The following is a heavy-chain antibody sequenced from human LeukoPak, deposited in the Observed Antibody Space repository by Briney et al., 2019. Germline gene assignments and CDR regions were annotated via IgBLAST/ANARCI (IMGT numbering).Heavy chain of an antibody. CDR2: IYYSGCT. V-gene: IGHV4-59*13. D-gene: IGHD3-22*01. J-gene: IGHJ4*02. CDR1: GGSISTYC. Sequence: SETLSLTCTVSGGSISTYCWSWIRQPPGKGLEWIGYIYYSGCTNYNPSLKSRVTMSVDTSKSQFSLKLNSVTAADTAVYYCARDYDSSGYYWSWGQGTLVTVSS. CDR3: ARDYDSSGYYWS.